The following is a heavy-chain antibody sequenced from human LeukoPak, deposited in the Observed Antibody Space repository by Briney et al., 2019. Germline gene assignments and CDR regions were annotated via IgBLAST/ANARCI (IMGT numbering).Heavy chain of an antibody. CDR3: ARYVYDFWSGYLPFDY. CDR1: GYTFTSYG. D-gene: IGHD3-3*01. CDR2: ISAYNGNT. J-gene: IGHJ4*02. Sequence: ASVKVSCKASGYTFTSYGISWVRQAPGQGLEWMGWISAYNGNTNYAQKLQGRVTMTTDTSTSTAYMELRSLRSDDTAVYYCARYVYDFWSGYLPFDYWGQGTLVTVSS. V-gene: IGHV1-18*01.